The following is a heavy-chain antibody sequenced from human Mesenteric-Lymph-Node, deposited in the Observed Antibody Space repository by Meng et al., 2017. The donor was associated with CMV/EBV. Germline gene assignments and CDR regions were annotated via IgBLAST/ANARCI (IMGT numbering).Heavy chain of an antibody. Sequence: SCKASGYTFTDYYIHWVRQAPGQGLEWMGRINTNSRNTNYAQKFQDRVTMTRDTSISTAYMELSRLRSDDTAVYYCAREMYSSSWLAYWGQGTLVTVSS. CDR2: INTNSRNT. D-gene: IGHD6-13*01. CDR1: GYTFTDYY. CDR3: AREMYSSSWLAY. J-gene: IGHJ4*02. V-gene: IGHV1-2*06.